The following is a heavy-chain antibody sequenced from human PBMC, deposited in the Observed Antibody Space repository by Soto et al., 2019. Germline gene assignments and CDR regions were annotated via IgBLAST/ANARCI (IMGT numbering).Heavy chain of an antibody. CDR2: IIPIFGTA. CDR1: GGTFSSYA. V-gene: IGHV1-69*01. J-gene: IGHJ6*02. CDR3: ARTKDENGNEGVYYYYGMAV. D-gene: IGHD1-1*01. Sequence: QVQLVQSGAEVKKPGSSVKVSCKASGGTFSSYAISWVRQAPGQGLEWMGGIIPIFGTANYAQKFQGRVTITADESTSKAYRELSSLRSEDTAVYYCARTKDENGNEGVYYYYGMAVWGQGTTVTVSS.